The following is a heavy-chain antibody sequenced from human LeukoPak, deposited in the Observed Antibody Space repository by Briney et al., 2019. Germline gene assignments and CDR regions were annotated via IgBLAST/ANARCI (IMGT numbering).Heavy chain of an antibody. CDR1: GGSISSYY. CDR3: ARDREGYGDPVGYYYYGMDV. V-gene: IGHV4-4*07. CDR2: IYTSGST. J-gene: IGHJ6*02. Sequence: SSETLSLTCTVSGGSISSYYWSWIRQPAGKGLEWIGRIYTSGSTNYNPSLKSRVTMSVDTSKNQFSLKLGSVTAADTAVYYCARDREGYGDPVGYYYYGMDVWGQGTTVTVSS. D-gene: IGHD4-17*01.